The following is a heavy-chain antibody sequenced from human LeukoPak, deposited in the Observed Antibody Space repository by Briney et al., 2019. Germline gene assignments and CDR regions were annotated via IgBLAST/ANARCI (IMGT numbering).Heavy chain of an antibody. CDR1: GFTFDDYA. CDR3: ARDRPNYSYGVDY. Sequence: PGGSLRLSCAASGFTFDDYAMHWVRHAPGKGLEWVSRINSDGSSTSYADSVKGRFTISRDNAKNTLYLQMNSLRAEDTAVYYCARDRPNYSYGVDYWGQGTLVTVSS. V-gene: IGHV3-74*01. D-gene: IGHD5-18*01. CDR2: INSDGSST. J-gene: IGHJ4*02.